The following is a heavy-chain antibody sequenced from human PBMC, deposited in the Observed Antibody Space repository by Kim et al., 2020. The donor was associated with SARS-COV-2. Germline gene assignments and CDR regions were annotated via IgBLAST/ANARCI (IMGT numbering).Heavy chain of an antibody. D-gene: IGHD6-19*01. V-gene: IGHV1-24*01. CDR1: GSTVTELS. CDR3: SIRATAPWYSSAWYWFDP. Sequence: ASVKVSCKVSGSTVTELSMHWVQQAPGKGLEWMGSFAPEDDETIYAQNFQGRVTMTEDTSTDTAYMELSSLTSDDTAVYYFSIRATAPWYSSAWYWFDPWGQGTLVTVSS. CDR2: FAPEDDET. J-gene: IGHJ5*02.